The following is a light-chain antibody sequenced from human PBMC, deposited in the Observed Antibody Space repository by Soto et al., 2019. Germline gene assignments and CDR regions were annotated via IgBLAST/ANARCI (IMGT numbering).Light chain of an antibody. V-gene: IGLV1-40*01. CDR2: GSS. CDR1: SPNIGAGYD. Sequence: QSALTQPPSVSGAPGQRVTMSCTGSSPNIGAGYDVHWYQQLPGRAPKLLIYGSSNRPSGVPDRISGSKSGTSASLAITGLQAEDEADYYCQSYDNNLSGGVFGGGTKLTVL. J-gene: IGLJ3*02. CDR3: QSYDNNLSGGV.